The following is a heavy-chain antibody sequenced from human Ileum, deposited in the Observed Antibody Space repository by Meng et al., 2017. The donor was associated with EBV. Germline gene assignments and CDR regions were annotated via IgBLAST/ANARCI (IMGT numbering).Heavy chain of an antibody. D-gene: IGHD5-24*01. Sequence: QLQESXPGLVKPSGILFLTCVVSGGSISSSYWWTWVRQSPGKGLEWIGEMYHSGTTNYNPSLKSRVTISMGKSNNQLSLKLNSVTVADTAVYYCATQESRDGHNPYWCQGTLVTVSS. V-gene: IGHV4-4*02. CDR1: GGSISSSYW. CDR2: MYHSGTT. CDR3: ATQESRDGHNPY. J-gene: IGHJ4*02.